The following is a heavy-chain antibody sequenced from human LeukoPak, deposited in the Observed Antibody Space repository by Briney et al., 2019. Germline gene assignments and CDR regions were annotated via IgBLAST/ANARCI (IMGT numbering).Heavy chain of an antibody. CDR2: IYYSGST. V-gene: IGHV4-59*08. Sequence: SETLSLTCTVSGDSISSYYWSWIRQPPGKGLEWIGYIYYSGSTNYNPSLKSRVTISVDTSKNQFSLKLSSVTAADTAVYYCARAPLGRIDYWGQGTLVTVSS. J-gene: IGHJ4*02. D-gene: IGHD3-16*01. CDR1: GDSISSYY. CDR3: ARAPLGRIDY.